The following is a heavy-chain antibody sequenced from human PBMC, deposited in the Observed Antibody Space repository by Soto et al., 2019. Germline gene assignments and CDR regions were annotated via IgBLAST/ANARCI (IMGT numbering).Heavy chain of an antibody. CDR1: GASINSGW. CDR2: TLYSGRT. Sequence: QVQLQESGPGLVKPSGTLSLTCAVSGASINSGWWTWVRQPPGKGLEWIGETLYSGRTNYNSSLNSRVTISIDKSKKQFSLNLSSVTAADTAVYYCSSRVTDAPTWGQGTLVTVSS. V-gene: IGHV4-4*02. D-gene: IGHD3-10*01. J-gene: IGHJ5*02. CDR3: SSRVTDAPT.